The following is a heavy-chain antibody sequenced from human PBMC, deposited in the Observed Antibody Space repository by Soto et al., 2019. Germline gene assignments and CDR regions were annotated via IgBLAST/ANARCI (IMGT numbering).Heavy chain of an antibody. CDR1: GFTVSSNY. V-gene: IGHV3-53*04. Sequence: GGSLRLSCAASGFTVSSNYMSWVRQAPGKGLEWVSVIYSGGSTYYADSVKGRFTISRHNSKNTLYLQMNSLRAEDTAVYYCARGGLERPPGRGYYYYGMDVWGQGTTVTVSS. CDR3: ARGGLERPPGRGYYYYGMDV. CDR2: IYSGGST. D-gene: IGHD1-1*01. J-gene: IGHJ6*02.